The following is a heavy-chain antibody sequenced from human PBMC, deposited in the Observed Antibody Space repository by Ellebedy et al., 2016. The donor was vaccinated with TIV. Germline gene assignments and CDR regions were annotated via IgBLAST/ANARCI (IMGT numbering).Heavy chain of an antibody. CDR2: INQDGSVK. D-gene: IGHD2-21*01. V-gene: IGHV3-7*01. Sequence: GGSLRLXXAASGFSFSSYWMNWVRQAPGKGLEWVANINQDGSVKYYVDSVKGRFTISRDNAKNSLYLQMNSLRPEDTTVYYCAREVGGGGAYWGQGTLVTVSS. CDR3: AREVGGGGAY. J-gene: IGHJ4*02. CDR1: GFSFSSYW.